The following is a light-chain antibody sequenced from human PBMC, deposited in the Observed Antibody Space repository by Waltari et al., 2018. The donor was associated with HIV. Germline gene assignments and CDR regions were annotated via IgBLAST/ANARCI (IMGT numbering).Light chain of an antibody. V-gene: IGLV1-44*01. J-gene: IGLJ3*02. Sequence: QSVLTQPPSASGSPGQRLSLSCSGSSSNIGSNLVNWYQQLPGTAPKLLIYSNNQRPSGVPDRFSGSKSGTSASLAISGLQSEDEADYYCAAWDDSLNAWVFGGGTKLTVL. CDR1: SSNIGSNL. CDR2: SNN. CDR3: AAWDDSLNAWV.